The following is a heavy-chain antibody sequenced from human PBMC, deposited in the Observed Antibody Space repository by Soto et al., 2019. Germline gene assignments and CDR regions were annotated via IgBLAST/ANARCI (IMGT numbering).Heavy chain of an antibody. CDR2: ITDSGGIT. V-gene: IGHV3-23*01. CDR3: AKYKGVIHHLMFDC. J-gene: IGHJ4*02. CDR1: GFAFSSFA. Sequence: GGSLRLSCAASGFAFSSFAMSWVRQAPGKGLEWVSSITDSGGITFYADSVKGRLTTSRDNSKSTLYLKMNSLRAEDTAVYYCAKYKGVIHHLMFDCWGQGTLVTVSS. D-gene: IGHD2-21*01.